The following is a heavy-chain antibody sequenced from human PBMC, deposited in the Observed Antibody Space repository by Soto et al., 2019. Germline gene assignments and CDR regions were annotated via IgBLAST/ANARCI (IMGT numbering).Heavy chain of an antibody. D-gene: IGHD3-16*02. J-gene: IGHJ6*02. V-gene: IGHV4-59*01. Sequence: QVQLQESGPGLVKPSETLSLTCTVSGGSLSTYYWSWIRQAPGRGLEWIGHIYYSGSTNYNPSLKRRGTVSLDTSKNQFSLKLSSVTAADTAVYYCAKGGGRAIVTCLDVCGQGTTVTVSS. CDR2: IYYSGST. CDR1: GGSLSTYY. CDR3: AKGGGRAIVTCLDV.